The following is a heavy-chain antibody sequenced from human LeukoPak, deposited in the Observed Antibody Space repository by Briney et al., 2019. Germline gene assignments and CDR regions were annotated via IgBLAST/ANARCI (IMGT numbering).Heavy chain of an antibody. CDR1: GYSISSGYY. CDR2: VYHSGST. V-gene: IGHV4-38-2*02. D-gene: IGHD6-19*01. CDR3: ARQEQWLMYFDY. Sequence: SETLSLICTVSGYSISSGYYWGWVRQPPGKGLEWIGTVYHSGSTYYNPSLKSRVTISVDTSKNQFSLKLSSVTAADTAVYYCARQEQWLMYFDYWGQGTLVTVSS. J-gene: IGHJ4*02.